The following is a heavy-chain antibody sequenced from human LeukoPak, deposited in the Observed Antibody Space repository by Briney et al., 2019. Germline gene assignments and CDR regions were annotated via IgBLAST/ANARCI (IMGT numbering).Heavy chain of an antibody. J-gene: IGHJ3*02. CDR1: GFTFSSYA. CDR3: AKDHPRGVTIFGVDNAFDI. V-gene: IGHV3-30*02. Sequence: GVLRLSCAASGFTFSSYAMSWVRQAPGKGLEWVAFLRYDGSNKYYADSGKGRFTISRDNSKNTLYLQMNSLRAEDTAVYYCAKDHPRGVTIFGVDNAFDIWGQGTMVTVSS. D-gene: IGHD3-3*01. CDR2: LRYDGSNK.